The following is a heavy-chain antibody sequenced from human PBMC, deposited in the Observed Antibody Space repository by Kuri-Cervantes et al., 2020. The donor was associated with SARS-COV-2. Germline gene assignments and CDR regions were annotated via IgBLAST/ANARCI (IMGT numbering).Heavy chain of an antibody. V-gene: IGHV3-30-3*01. CDR2: ISYDGSNK. CDR1: GFTFSSYA. J-gene: IGHJ5*02. CDR3: ARGGEDFVQETRNWFEP. Sequence: GGSLRLSCAASGFTFSSYAMHWVRQAPGKGLEWVAVISYDGSNKYYADSVKGRFTISRGNAKNSLFLQMNSLRADDTAVYYCARGGEDFVQETRNWFEPWGRGTQVTVSS. D-gene: IGHD2-8*01.